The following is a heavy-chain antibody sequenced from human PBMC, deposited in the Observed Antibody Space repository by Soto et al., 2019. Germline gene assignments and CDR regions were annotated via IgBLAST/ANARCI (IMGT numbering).Heavy chain of an antibody. D-gene: IGHD3-9*01. V-gene: IGHV3-9*01. Sequence: PGGSLRLSCAASGFTFDDYAMHWVRQAPGKGLEWVSGISWNSGSIGYADSVKGRFTISRDNAKNSLYLQMNSLRAEDTALYYCAKAIDVLRYFDWLNDAFDIWGQGTMVTVSS. CDR2: ISWNSGSI. J-gene: IGHJ3*02. CDR3: AKAIDVLRYFDWLNDAFDI. CDR1: GFTFDDYA.